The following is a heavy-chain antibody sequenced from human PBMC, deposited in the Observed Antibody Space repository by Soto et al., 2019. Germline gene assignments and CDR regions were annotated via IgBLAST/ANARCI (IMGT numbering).Heavy chain of an antibody. Sequence: QVQLVESGGGVVKPGGSLRLSCAASGFTFSDYYMSWIRQAPGKGLEWVSYISSSGSTIYYADSVKGRFTISRDNAKNSLYLQMNSLRAEDTAVYYCARDGEGSGSYYRRRNYYYMDVSGKGTTVTVSS. V-gene: IGHV3-11*01. J-gene: IGHJ6*03. D-gene: IGHD3-10*01. CDR1: GFTFSDYY. CDR2: ISSSGSTI. CDR3: ARDGEGSGSYYRRRNYYYMDV.